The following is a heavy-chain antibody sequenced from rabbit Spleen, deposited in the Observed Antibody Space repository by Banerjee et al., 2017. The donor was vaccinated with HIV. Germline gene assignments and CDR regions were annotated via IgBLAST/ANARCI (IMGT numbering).Heavy chain of an antibody. CDR2: IYTGNGKI. Sequence: QEQLVESGGGLVKPGASLTPTCKASGFDLTSSYDMCWVHQAPGKGLEWIGCIYTGNGKIYYASWAKGRFTISKSSSTTVTLQMTSLTAADTATYFCARRVDGNSGDSFKLWGPGTLVTVS. D-gene: IGHD1-1*01. CDR3: ARRVDGNSGDSFKL. J-gene: IGHJ4*01. CDR1: GFDLTSSYD. V-gene: IGHV1S45*01.